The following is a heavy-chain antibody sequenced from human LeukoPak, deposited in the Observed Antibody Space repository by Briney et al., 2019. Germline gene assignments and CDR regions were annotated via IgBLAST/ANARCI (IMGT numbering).Heavy chain of an antibody. D-gene: IGHD6-6*01. J-gene: IGHJ6*03. CDR2: ISSSSSTI. CDR3: ARGGEAARPPRNYYMDV. Sequence: GGSLRLSCAASGFTFSSYSMNWVRQAPGKGLEWVSYISSSSSTIYYADSVKGRFTISRDNAKNSLYLQMNSLRAEDTAVYYCARGGEAARPPRNYYMDVWGKGTTVTVSS. V-gene: IGHV3-48*01. CDR1: GFTFSSYS.